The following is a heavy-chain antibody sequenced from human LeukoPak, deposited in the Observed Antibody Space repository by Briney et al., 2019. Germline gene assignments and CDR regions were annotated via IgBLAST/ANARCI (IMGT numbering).Heavy chain of an antibody. CDR2: IYNSGST. CDR3: ATVKGYYGSGSPSFDS. D-gene: IGHD3-10*01. CDR1: GGSISSYY. J-gene: IGHJ4*02. Sequence: SETLSLTCTVSGGSISSYYWSWIRQPPGKGLEWIGYIYNSGSTNYNLSLKSRVTISLDTSRNQFSLKLSSVTAADTAVYYCATVKGYYGSGSPSFDSWGQGTLGSVSS. V-gene: IGHV4-4*08.